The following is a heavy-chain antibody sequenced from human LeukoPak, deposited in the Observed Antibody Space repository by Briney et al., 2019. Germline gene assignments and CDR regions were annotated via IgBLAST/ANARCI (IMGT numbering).Heavy chain of an antibody. CDR2: ISGSGGST. CDR1: GFTFSSYA. Sequence: GGSLRLSCAPSGFTFSSYAMSWDRQAPGKGLEWVSAISGSGGSTYYADSVKGRFTISRDNSKNTLYLQMNSLRAEDTAVYYCANVPTYYYDSSGYLGDAFDIWGQGTMVTVSS. D-gene: IGHD3-22*01. V-gene: IGHV3-23*01. CDR3: ANVPTYYYDSSGYLGDAFDI. J-gene: IGHJ3*02.